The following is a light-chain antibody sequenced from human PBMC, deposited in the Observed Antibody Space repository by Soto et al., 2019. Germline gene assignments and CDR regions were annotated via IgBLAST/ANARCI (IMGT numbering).Light chain of an antibody. J-gene: IGKJ1*01. V-gene: IGKV3-15*01. CDR2: GTS. Sequence: MTQSAATLLLSTGETATISCRASQSVGKNFAWYQQIPGQSPRLLIYGTSNRATGIPDRISGGRSGTEFTLTIRILQSEDSGVYYCQQYDDWPTFGQGTKVEIK. CDR3: QQYDDWPT. CDR1: QSVGKN.